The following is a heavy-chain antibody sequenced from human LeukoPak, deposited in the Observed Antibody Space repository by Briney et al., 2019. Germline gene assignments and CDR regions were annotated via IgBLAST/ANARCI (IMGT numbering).Heavy chain of an antibody. D-gene: IGHD1-26*01. V-gene: IGHV3-30*02. Sequence: GGSLRLSCAASGFTFSSYGMHWVRQAPGKGLEWVAFIRYDGSNEYYAASVKGRFTISRDKSKNTLSLQMNSLRAEDTAVYYCAREGLVGATGSLDYWGQGTLVTVSS. CDR3: AREGLVGATGSLDY. CDR2: IRYDGSNE. CDR1: GFTFSSYG. J-gene: IGHJ4*02.